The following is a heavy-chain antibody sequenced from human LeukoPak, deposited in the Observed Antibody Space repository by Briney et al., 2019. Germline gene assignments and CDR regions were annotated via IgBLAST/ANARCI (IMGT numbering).Heavy chain of an antibody. CDR3: AKVYRHSSGWSYY. D-gene: IGHD6-19*01. Sequence: GGSLRLSCAASGFTFSSYGMHWVRQAPGKGLEWVAFIRYDGSNKYYADSVKGRFTISRDNSKNTLYLQMNSLRAEDAAVYYCAKVYRHSSGWSYYWGQGTLVTVSS. CDR1: GFTFSSYG. CDR2: IRYDGSNK. J-gene: IGHJ4*02. V-gene: IGHV3-30*02.